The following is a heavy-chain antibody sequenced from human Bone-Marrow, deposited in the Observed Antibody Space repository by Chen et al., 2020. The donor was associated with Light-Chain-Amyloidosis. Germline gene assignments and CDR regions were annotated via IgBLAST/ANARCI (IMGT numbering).Heavy chain of an antibody. J-gene: IGHJ5*02. CDR1: GYTFTYYP. CDR3: AREGEDANLDWFDP. D-gene: IGHD2-2*01. CDR2: INPSGGST. V-gene: IGHV1-46*01. Sequence: QVQLVQAGAEGKEPGASVKVSCQASGYTFTYYPMNWVRQAPGQGLEWMGRINPSGGSTFYAQKFQGRVTMTRDTSTSTVYMELTSLRSDDTAVYYCAREGEDANLDWFDPWGQGTLVTVSS.